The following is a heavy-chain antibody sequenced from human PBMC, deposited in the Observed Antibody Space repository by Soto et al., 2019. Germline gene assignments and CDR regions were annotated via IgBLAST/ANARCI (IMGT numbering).Heavy chain of an antibody. CDR1: GFTFSAYT. V-gene: IGHV3-23*01. J-gene: IGHJ4*02. Sequence: GGSLRLSCAASGFTFSAYTMGWVRLTPGKGMEWVTSVFAGSGGTDYADSVAGRFSISRDNSKNMLYLQMNSLGVDDTAVYYCARDRQPDGIWTFDSCGRAALVTVS. CDR3: ARDRQPDGIWTFDS. D-gene: IGHD3-9*01. CDR2: VFAGSGGT.